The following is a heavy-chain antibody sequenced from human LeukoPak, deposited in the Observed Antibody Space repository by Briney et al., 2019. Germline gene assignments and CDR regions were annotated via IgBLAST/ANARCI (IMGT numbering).Heavy chain of an antibody. J-gene: IGHJ4*02. CDR1: GFTFSSYA. CDR3: ARARPVVVPAATYYFDY. V-gene: IGHV3-23*01. Sequence: GGSLRLSCAASGFTFSSYAVSWVRQAPGVGLEWVSTISGRGGSTFYADSVKGRFTISRDNSKNTLYLQMNSLRAEDTAVYYCARARPVVVPAATYYFDYWGQGTLVTVSS. D-gene: IGHD2-2*01. CDR2: ISGRGGST.